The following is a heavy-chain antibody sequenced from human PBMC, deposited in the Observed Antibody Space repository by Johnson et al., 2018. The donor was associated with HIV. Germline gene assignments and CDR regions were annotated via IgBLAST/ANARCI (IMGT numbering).Heavy chain of an antibody. J-gene: IGHJ3*02. CDR1: GFTFSSYW. CDR2: IKQDGSEK. D-gene: IGHD3-22*01. Sequence: VLLVESGGNVVRPGGSLRLSCTASGFTFSSYWMSWVRQAPGKGLEWVANIKQDGSEKYYVDSMKGRFTISRDNAKNQLYLHMNSLRAEDTAVYYCARAGLTYYYDSSGYYWGAFDIWGQGTMVTVSS. V-gene: IGHV3-7*01. CDR3: ARAGLTYYYDSSGYYWGAFDI.